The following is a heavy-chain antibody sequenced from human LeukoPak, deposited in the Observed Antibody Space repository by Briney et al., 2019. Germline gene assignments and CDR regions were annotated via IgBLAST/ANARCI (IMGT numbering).Heavy chain of an antibody. CDR2: IYHSGST. V-gene: IGHV4-38-2*02. CDR1: GYSISSGYY. D-gene: IGHD1-14*01. Sequence: SETLSLTCTVSGYSISSGYYWGWIRQPPGKGLEWIGSIYHSGSTYYNPSLKSRLTISADTSKNQFSLRLSSVTAADTAVYYCVRVYNAGNYFDYWGQGTLVTVSS. CDR3: VRVYNAGNYFDY. J-gene: IGHJ4*02.